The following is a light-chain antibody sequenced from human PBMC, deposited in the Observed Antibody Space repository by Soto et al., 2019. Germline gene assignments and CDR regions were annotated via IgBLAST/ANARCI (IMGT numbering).Light chain of an antibody. V-gene: IGKV3-20*01. CDR3: QQYGSSPPIT. Sequence: EIVLTQSPGTLSLSPGERATLSCRASQSVSNNYLAWYQQKPGQAPRLLIYGASSRATGIPDRFTGSGFGTDFTLTIARLEPADYAVYYCQQYGSSPPITFGQGTRLDIK. CDR1: QSVSNNY. J-gene: IGKJ5*01. CDR2: GAS.